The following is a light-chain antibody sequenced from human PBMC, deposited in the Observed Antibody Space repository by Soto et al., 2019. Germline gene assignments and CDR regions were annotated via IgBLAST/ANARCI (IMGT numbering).Light chain of an antibody. V-gene: IGLV1-44*01. Sequence: QSVLTQPPSASGTPGQRVTISCSGSSSNIGSNTVNWYQQLPGTAPKLLIYNNNQRPSGVPDQFSGSKSGTSASLAISGLQSEDEADYYCAAWDDSLNGLVFGTGTKVTVL. CDR3: AAWDDSLNGLV. CDR2: NNN. J-gene: IGLJ1*01. CDR1: SSNIGSNT.